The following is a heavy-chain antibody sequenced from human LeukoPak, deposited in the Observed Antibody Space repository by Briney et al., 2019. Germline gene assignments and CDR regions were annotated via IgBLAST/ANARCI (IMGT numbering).Heavy chain of an antibody. CDR3: ARVYIEYKNSDYFYYMDV. V-gene: IGHV4-34*01. D-gene: IGHD6-6*01. Sequence: KASETLSLTCAVYGGSFSGYYWSWIRQPPGKGLEWIGEINHSGSSKYNPSLKSRVTMSIDRSKNHFSLKLSSVTAADTAVYFCARVYIEYKNSDYFYYMDVWGKGTTVTVSS. CDR2: INHSGSS. CDR1: GGSFSGYY. J-gene: IGHJ6*03.